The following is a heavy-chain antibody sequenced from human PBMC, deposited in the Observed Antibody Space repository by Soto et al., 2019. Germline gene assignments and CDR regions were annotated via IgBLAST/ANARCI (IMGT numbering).Heavy chain of an antibody. D-gene: IGHD3-10*02. CDR1: GFTFITYS. Sequence: PGGSLRLSCSASGFTFITYSMNWVRQAPGKGLEWVAVISYDGSNKYYADSVKGRFTISRDNSKNTVYLQMNNLRAEDTALYYCAKDRYYYVNHDMDVSGQGTTVTVSS. CDR2: ISYDGSNK. J-gene: IGHJ6*02. V-gene: IGHV3-30*18. CDR3: AKDRYYYVNHDMDV.